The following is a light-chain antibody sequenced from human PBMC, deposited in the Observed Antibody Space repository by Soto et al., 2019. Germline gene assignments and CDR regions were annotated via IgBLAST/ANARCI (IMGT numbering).Light chain of an antibody. V-gene: IGKV1-27*01. CDR3: QIFYRAPLT. Sequence: DIQMTQSPSSLSASVGDRVTITCRASQAISNSLAWYQQKPGKVPKVLIYATSILQSGVPARFSGSGSGTDFTLTISRLQHEDVETYYCQIFYRAPLTFGGGTKVEI. J-gene: IGKJ4*01. CDR2: ATS. CDR1: QAISNS.